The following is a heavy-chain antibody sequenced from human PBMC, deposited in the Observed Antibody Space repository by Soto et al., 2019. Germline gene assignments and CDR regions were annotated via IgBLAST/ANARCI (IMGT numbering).Heavy chain of an antibody. V-gene: IGHV1-2*02. D-gene: IGHD4-17*01. Sequence: QVQLVQSGAEVKKPGASVKVSCKASGYTFTGYYIHWVRQAPGQGLEWMGWINPNSGASKDAQKFQGRISMTRDTSSSTVYMELSSLRSDGTAVYYCARVMTTVTTGELDPWGQGTLVTVSS. J-gene: IGHJ5*02. CDR2: INPNSGAS. CDR3: ARVMTTVTTGELDP. CDR1: GYTFTGYY.